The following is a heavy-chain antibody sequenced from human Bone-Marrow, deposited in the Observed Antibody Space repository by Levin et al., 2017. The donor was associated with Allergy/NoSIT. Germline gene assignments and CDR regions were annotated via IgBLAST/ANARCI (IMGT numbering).Heavy chain of an antibody. J-gene: IGHJ6*02. CDR3: AKGPRGIFGVVLNSYYYYGMDV. CDR2: ISYDGSNK. CDR1: GFTFSSYG. Sequence: PGGSLRLSCAASGFTFSSYGMHWVRQAPGKGLEWVAVISYDGSNKYYADSVKGRFTISRDNSKNTLYLQMNSLRAEDTAVYYCAKGPRGIFGVVLNSYYYYGMDVWGQGTTVTVSS. V-gene: IGHV3-30*18. D-gene: IGHD3-3*01.